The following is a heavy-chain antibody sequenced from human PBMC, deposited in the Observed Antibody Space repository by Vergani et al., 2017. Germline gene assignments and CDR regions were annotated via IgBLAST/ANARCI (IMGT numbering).Heavy chain of an antibody. J-gene: IGHJ6*02. CDR3: ARGPNYYDSRRKLYYYGMDV. Sequence: QVQLVQSGAEVKKPGASVKVSCKASGYTFTSYYMHWVRQAPGQGLEWMGIINPSGGSTSYAQKFQGRDTMTRDTSTSTAYMELRSLRSDDTAVYYCARGPNYYDSRRKLYYYGMDVWGQGTTVTVSS. CDR1: GYTFTSYY. V-gene: IGHV1-46*01. D-gene: IGHD3-22*01. CDR2: INPSGGST.